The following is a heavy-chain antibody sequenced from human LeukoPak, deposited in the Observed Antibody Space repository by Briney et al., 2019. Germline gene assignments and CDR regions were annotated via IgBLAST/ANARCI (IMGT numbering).Heavy chain of an antibody. D-gene: IGHD1-14*01. CDR3: ARGDVAATGSTWYFDL. CDR2: TYYRSKWYN. CDR1: GDSVSRNSAA. V-gene: IGHV6-1*01. Sequence: SQTLSLTCAISGDSVSRNSAAWNWIRQSPSKGLEWLGTTYYRSKWYNDYAVSVKSRITINPDTSKNQLSLQLNSVTPEDTAVYYCARGDVAATGSTWYFDLWGRGTLVTVSS. J-gene: IGHJ2*01.